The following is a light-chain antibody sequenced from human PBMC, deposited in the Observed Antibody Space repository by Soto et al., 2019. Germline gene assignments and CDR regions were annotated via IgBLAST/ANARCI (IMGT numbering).Light chain of an antibody. CDR3: QSYDSSLSGVV. Sequence: QSALTQPPSVSGAPGQRVTISCTGSSSNIGAGYDVHWYQQLPGTAPNLLIYGNSNRPSGVPDRFSGSKSGTSASLAITGLQAEDEADYYCQSYDSSLSGVVFGGGTKVTVL. J-gene: IGLJ2*01. CDR1: SSNIGAGYD. V-gene: IGLV1-40*01. CDR2: GNS.